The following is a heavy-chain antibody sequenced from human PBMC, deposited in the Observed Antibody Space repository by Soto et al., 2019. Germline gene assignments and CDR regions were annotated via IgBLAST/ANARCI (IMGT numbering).Heavy chain of an antibody. CDR1: GFTFDDHT. J-gene: IGHJ4*02. Sequence: EVQLVVSGGLVVRPGGSLRLSCAGSGFTFDDHTMHWVRQAPGKGLEWVSVIAWDAGSAFYADSVRGRFTISRDKSKNSLYVQMNSLRTEDSALYYWPKEKDRYFDYWGRGNPVTVSS. CDR2: IAWDAGSA. CDR3: PKEKDRYFDY. V-gene: IGHV3-43*01.